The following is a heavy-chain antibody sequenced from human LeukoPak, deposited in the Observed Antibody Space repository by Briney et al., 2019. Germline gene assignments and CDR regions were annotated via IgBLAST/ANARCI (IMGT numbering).Heavy chain of an antibody. CDR3: ARLTAAAGVVY. CDR1: GGSFSGYY. CDR2: INRSGCT. D-gene: IGHD6-13*01. J-gene: IGHJ4*02. V-gene: IGHV4-34*01. Sequence: SETLSLTCAVYGGSFSGYYWSWLRQPPGKGLEWIGEINRSGCTNYNPSLKSRVTISVDTSKNQFSPKLSSATAADTAVYYCARLTAAAGVVYWGQETLVTVSS.